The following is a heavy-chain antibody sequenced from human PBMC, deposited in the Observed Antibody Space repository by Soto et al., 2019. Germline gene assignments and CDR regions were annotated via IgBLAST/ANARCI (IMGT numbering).Heavy chain of an antibody. CDR3: TRGPSTDASLDY. V-gene: IGHV4-4*02. J-gene: IGHJ4*02. Sequence: QVQLQESGPGLVKPSGTLSLTCAVSGASISTNNWWTWVRQTPGKGLEWIGEIYHTGTNNYNPSLKIRVTIYIDQANTQFSLNWRSVTAADTAVYYGTRGPSTDASLDYWGQGTLGTVSS. D-gene: IGHD2-2*01. CDR1: GASISTNNW. CDR2: IYHTGTN.